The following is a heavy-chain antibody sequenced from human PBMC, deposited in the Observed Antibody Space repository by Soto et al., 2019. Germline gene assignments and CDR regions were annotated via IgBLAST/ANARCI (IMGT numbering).Heavy chain of an antibody. J-gene: IGHJ6*02. CDR1: GGSFSGYY. CDR3: ARLITPRYYYGMDV. CDR2: INHSGST. D-gene: IGHD3-16*01. Sequence: SETLSLTCAVYGGSFSGYYWSWIRQPPGKGLEWIGEINHSGSTNYNPSLKSRVTISVDTSKNQFSLKLSSVTAADTAVYYCARLITPRYYYGMDVWGQGTTVTVSS. V-gene: IGHV4-34*01.